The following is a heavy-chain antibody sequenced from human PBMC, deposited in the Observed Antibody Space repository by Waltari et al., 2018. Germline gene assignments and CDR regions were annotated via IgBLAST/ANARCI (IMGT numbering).Heavy chain of an antibody. CDR2: IGGNGIST. Sequence: EVQLLESGGGLVQPGGSLRLSCAASGFTFSNYAMSWGRQAPGKGLEWVSAIGGNGISTYYADSVKGRFTISRDNSKNTLYLQMNSLRAEDTAVYYCAKVFSGPSGVEYFDYWGQGTLVTVSS. D-gene: IGHD7-27*01. CDR3: AKVFSGPSGVEYFDY. CDR1: GFTFSNYA. J-gene: IGHJ4*02. V-gene: IGHV3-23*01.